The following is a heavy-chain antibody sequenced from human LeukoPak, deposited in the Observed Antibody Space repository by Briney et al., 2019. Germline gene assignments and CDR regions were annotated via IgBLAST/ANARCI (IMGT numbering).Heavy chain of an antibody. J-gene: IGHJ4*02. CDR1: GFTFSSYW. CDR3: ARGTRWATTFFDY. CDR2: INQDGSEK. Sequence: QSGGSLRLSCAASGFTFSSYWMSWVRQAPGKGLEWVANINQDGSEKYYVDSVKGRFTISRDNAKNSLYLQMNSLRAEDTAVYYCARGTRWATTFFDYWGQGTLVTVSS. V-gene: IGHV3-7*01. D-gene: IGHD5-24*01.